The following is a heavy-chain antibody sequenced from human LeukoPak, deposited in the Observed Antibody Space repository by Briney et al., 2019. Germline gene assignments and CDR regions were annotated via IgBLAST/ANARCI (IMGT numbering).Heavy chain of an antibody. CDR2: IIPILGIA. CDR1: GGTFSSYA. CDR3: ASAGIVGATALYYFDY. J-gene: IGHJ4*02. Sequence: SVKVSCKASGGTFSSYAISWVRQTPGQGLEWMGRIIPILGIANYAQKFQGRVTITADKSTSTAYMELSSLRSEDTAVYYCASAGIVGATALYYFDYWGQGTLVTVSS. D-gene: IGHD1-26*01. V-gene: IGHV1-69*04.